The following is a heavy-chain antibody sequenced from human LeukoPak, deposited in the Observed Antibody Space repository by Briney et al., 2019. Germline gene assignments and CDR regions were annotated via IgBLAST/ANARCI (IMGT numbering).Heavy chain of an antibody. CDR2: INHSGST. D-gene: IGHD3-16*01. V-gene: IGHV4-34*01. CDR1: GGSFGGYY. CDR3: ARGPHKWGSLPLPLDY. Sequence: SETLSLTCAVYGGSFGGYYWSWIRQPPGKGLEWIGEINHSGSTNYNPSLKSRVTISVDTSKNQFSLKLSSVTAEDTAVYYCARGPHKWGSLPLPLDYWGQGTLVTVSS. J-gene: IGHJ4*02.